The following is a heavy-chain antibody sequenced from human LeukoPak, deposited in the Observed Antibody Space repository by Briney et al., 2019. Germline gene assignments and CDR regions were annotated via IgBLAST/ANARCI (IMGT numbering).Heavy chain of an antibody. J-gene: IGHJ2*01. CDR1: GGSISSGGYY. CDR2: IYHSGST. V-gene: IGHV4-30-2*01. CDR3: ARSVPWDIVVVPAAISGGKSYWYFDL. Sequence: PSETLSLTCTVSGGSISSGGYYWSWIRQPPGKGLEWIGYIYHSGSTYYNPSLKSRVTISVDRSKNQFSLKLSSVTAADTAVYYCARSVPWDIVVVPAAISGGKSYWYFDLWGRGTLVTVSS. D-gene: IGHD2-2*02.